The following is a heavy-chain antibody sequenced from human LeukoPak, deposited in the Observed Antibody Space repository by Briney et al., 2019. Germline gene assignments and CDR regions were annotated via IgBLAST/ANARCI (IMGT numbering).Heavy chain of an antibody. CDR2: IIPILGIA. Sequence: GASVKVSCKASGGTFSSYAISWVRQAPGQGLEWMGRIIPILGIANYAQKFQGRVTITADKSTSTAYMELSSLRSEDTAVYYCARVEHYYDSSGYFPIWGQGTLVTVSS. D-gene: IGHD3-22*01. CDR3: ARVEHYYDSSGYFPI. CDR1: GGTFSSYA. V-gene: IGHV1-69*04. J-gene: IGHJ4*02.